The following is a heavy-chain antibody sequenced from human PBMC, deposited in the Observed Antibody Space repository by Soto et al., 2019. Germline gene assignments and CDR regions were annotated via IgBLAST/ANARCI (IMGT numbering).Heavy chain of an antibody. D-gene: IGHD2-2*01. CDR1: GFTFSSYG. J-gene: IGHJ4*02. CDR3: ARDRVPASPDYYFDY. Sequence: PGGSLRLSCAASGFTFSSYGMHWVRQAPGKGLEWVAVIWYDGSNKYYADSVKGRFTISRDNSKNTLYLQMNSLRAEDTAVYYCARDRVPASPDYYFDYWGQGTLVTVSS. V-gene: IGHV3-33*01. CDR2: IWYDGSNK.